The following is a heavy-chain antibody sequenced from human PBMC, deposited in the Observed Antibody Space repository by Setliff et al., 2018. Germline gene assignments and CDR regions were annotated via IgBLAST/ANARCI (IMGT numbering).Heavy chain of an antibody. V-gene: IGHV3-48*01. Sequence: GGSLRLSCAASGFTFSSYTMNWVRQAPGKGREWVSYIRSSSRTKYYADSVKGRFTISRDKAKNSLYLQMESLRAEDTATYFCARDLDLTYYYDTSVFWGQGTLVTVSS. CDR1: GFTFSSYT. D-gene: IGHD3-22*01. J-gene: IGHJ4*02. CDR3: ARDLDLTYYYDTSVF. CDR2: IRSSSRTK.